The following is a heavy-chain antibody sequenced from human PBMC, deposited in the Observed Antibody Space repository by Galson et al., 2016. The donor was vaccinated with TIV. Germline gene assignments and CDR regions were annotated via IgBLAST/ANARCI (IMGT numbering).Heavy chain of an antibody. CDR3: ARSQYSYASGHYYYYYGLDG. Sequence: SLRLSCAGSGITVSDNYISWVRQAPGKGLQWVSTIYSCGDTFYADSVKGRFTISRDTSRNTLHLQMSSLITEDTGVYYCARSQYSYASGHYYYYYGLDGWGHGTTVTVCS. D-gene: IGHD3-22*01. J-gene: IGHJ6*02. CDR2: IYSCGDT. CDR1: GITVSDNY. V-gene: IGHV3-66*02.